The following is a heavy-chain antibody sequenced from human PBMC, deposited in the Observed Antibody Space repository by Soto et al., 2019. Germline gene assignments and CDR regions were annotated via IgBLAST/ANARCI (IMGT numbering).Heavy chain of an antibody. CDR3: ARGAFDYIWGSYRFDAFDI. V-gene: IGHV3-33*01. J-gene: IGHJ3*02. Sequence: QVQLVESGGGVVQPGRSLRLSCAASGFTFSSYGMHWVRQAPGKGLEWVAVIWYDGSNKYYADSVKGRFTISRDNSKNTLYLQMNSLRAEDTAVYYCARGAFDYIWGSYRFDAFDIWGQGTMVTVSS. D-gene: IGHD3-16*02. CDR1: GFTFSSYG. CDR2: IWYDGSNK.